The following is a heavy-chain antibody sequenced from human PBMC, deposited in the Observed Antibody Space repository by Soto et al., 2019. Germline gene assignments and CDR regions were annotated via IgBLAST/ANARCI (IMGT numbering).Heavy chain of an antibody. CDR2: IYYSGST. Sequence: QLQLQESGPGLVKPSETLSLTCTVSGGSISSSSYYWGWIRQPPGKGLEWIGSIYYSGSTYYNPSLKSRVTISVDTSKNQFSLKLSSVTAADTAVYYCARMQGYCSSTSCYRADYYYYMDVWGKGTTVTVSS. J-gene: IGHJ6*03. CDR3: ARMQGYCSSTSCYRADYYYYMDV. CDR1: GGSISSSSYY. D-gene: IGHD2-2*01. V-gene: IGHV4-39*01.